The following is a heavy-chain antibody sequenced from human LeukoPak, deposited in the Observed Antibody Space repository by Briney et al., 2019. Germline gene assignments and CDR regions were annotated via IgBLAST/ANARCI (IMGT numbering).Heavy chain of an antibody. J-gene: IGHJ4*02. Sequence: PSETLSLTYAVSGYSISSGDYCPWIRPPPRKGLELIGTIYHSGSTYFNPSLKSRVTISVDTSKNQFSLRLSSVTAADTAVYFCARQATSTTTELTNWGQGTLVTVSS. CDR3: ARQATSTTTELTN. D-gene: IGHD4-17*01. V-gene: IGHV4-38-2*01. CDR1: GYSISSGDY. CDR2: IYHSGST.